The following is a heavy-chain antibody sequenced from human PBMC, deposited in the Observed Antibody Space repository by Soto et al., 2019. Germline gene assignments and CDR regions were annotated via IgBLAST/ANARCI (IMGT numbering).Heavy chain of an antibody. V-gene: IGHV3-48*02. D-gene: IGHD4-17*01. CDR2: ISSSSSTI. J-gene: IGHJ4*02. CDR3: ARDPPFDYGDYEGDY. Sequence: EVQLVESGGGLVQPGGSLRLSCAASGFTFSSYSMNWVRQAPGKGLEWDSYISSSSSTIYYADSVKGRFTISRDNAKNSLYLQMNSLRDEDTAVYYCARDPPFDYGDYEGDYWGQGTLVTVSS. CDR1: GFTFSSYS.